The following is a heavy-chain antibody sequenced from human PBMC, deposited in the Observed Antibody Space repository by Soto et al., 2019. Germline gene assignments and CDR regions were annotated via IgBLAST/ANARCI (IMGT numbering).Heavy chain of an antibody. CDR2: IYYSGST. D-gene: IGHD6-6*01. CDR1: GGSISSYY. Sequence: SETLSLTCTVSGGSISSYYWSWIRQPPGKGLEWIGYIYYSGSTNYNPSLKSRVTISVDTSKNQFSLKLSSVTAADTAVYYCAREVYSSSSPPHNWFDPWGQGTLVTVPS. J-gene: IGHJ5*02. V-gene: IGHV4-59*01. CDR3: AREVYSSSSPPHNWFDP.